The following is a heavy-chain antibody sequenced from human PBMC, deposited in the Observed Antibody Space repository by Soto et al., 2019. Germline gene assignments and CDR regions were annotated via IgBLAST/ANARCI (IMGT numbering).Heavy chain of an antibody. D-gene: IGHD2-21*01. Sequence: QVQLVQSGAEVKKPGSSVKVSCKASGGTFSSYAISWVRQAPGQRLEWMGGIIPIFVTANYAQKFQGRVTITRDEATRKANMERSGLRSEDTAVYYCARERGGDGKSFYFDYWGQGTLVTVSS. CDR2: IIPIFVTA. V-gene: IGHV1-69*01. J-gene: IGHJ4*02. CDR3: ARERGGDGKSFYFDY. CDR1: GGTFSSYA.